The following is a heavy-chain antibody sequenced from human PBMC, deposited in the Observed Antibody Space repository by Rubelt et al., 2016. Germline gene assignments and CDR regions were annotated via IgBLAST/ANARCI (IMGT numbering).Heavy chain of an antibody. D-gene: IGHD2-8*01. CDR1: GFTFTSYA. J-gene: IGHJ4*02. CDR3: ARDLGSGCTIAYFYYFDY. CDR2: ISYDRNNK. V-gene: IGHV3-30*04. Sequence: YGGGVVQPGRSLRLSCAASGFTFTSYAIHWVRQAPGKGLEWVAVISYDRNNKYYADSVKGRFTISRDNSKNTVYLQMNSLRIEDTAVYYCARDLGSGCTIAYFYYFDYWGQATLVTVSS.